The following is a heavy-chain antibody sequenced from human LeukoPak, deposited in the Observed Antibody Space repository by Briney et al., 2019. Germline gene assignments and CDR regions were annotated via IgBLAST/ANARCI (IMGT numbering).Heavy chain of an antibody. D-gene: IGHD6-19*01. Sequence: GGSLRLSCAASGFTFSSYAMSWVRQAPGKGLEWVSAISGSGGSTYYADSVKGRFTISRDNSKNTLYLQMNSLRAEDTAVYYCAKSGSSGWYVTGFDYWGQGTLVTVSS. CDR2: ISGSGGST. CDR1: GFTFSSYA. J-gene: IGHJ4*02. V-gene: IGHV3-23*01. CDR3: AKSGSSGWYVTGFDY.